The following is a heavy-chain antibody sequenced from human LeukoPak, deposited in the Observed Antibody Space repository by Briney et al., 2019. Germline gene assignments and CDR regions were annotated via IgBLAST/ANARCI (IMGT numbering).Heavy chain of an antibody. CDR3: AKDLAWGFDY. Sequence: PGGSLRLSCAASGFTFSGYGMHWVRQAPGKGREWVTFIRYDGSNHNYADSVKGRFTISRDNFKNTLYLQMNSLRPEDTALYYCAKDLAWGFDYWGQGTLVTVSS. CDR1: GFTFSGYG. V-gene: IGHV3-30*02. J-gene: IGHJ4*02. CDR2: IRYDGSNH. D-gene: IGHD7-27*01.